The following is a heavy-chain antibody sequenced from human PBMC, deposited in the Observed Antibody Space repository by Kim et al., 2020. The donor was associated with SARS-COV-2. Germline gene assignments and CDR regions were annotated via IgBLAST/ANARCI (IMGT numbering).Heavy chain of an antibody. CDR1: GFTFDDYA. CDR3: AKVPRSGWTHFDY. D-gene: IGHD6-19*01. V-gene: IGHV3-9*01. CDR2: ISWNSGSI. Sequence: GGSLRLSCAASGFTFDDYAMHWVRQAPGKGLEWVSGISWNSGSIGYADSVKGRSTFSRDNAKNSLHLQMNSWRAEDTALYYCAKVPRSGWTHFDYWGQGT. J-gene: IGHJ4*02.